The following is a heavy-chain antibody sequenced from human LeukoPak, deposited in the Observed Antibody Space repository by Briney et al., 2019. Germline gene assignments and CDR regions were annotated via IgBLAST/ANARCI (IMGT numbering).Heavy chain of an antibody. J-gene: IGHJ3*02. Sequence: PSETLSLTCAVSGDSTSSGGYYWSWIRQHPGKGLEWIGYIYYSGSTYYNPSLKSRVTISVDTSKNQFSLKLSSVTAADTAVYYCARDLGLDDAFDIWGQGTMVTVSS. CDR2: IYYSGST. CDR1: GDSTSSGGYY. D-gene: IGHD3-16*01. V-gene: IGHV4-31*11. CDR3: ARDLGLDDAFDI.